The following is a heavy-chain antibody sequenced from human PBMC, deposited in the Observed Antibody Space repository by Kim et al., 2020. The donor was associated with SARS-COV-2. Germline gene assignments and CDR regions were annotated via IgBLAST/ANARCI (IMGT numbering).Heavy chain of an antibody. Sequence: RFTISRDNSKNTLYLQMNSLRAEDTAVYYCAKDVHCGGDCYSSYYSEIDYWGQGTLVTVSS. CDR3: AKDVHCGGDCYSSYYSEIDY. D-gene: IGHD2-21*02. V-gene: IGHV3-23*01. J-gene: IGHJ4*02.